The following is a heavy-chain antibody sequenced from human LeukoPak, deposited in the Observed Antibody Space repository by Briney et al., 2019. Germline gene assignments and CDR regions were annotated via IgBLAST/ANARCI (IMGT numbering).Heavy chain of an antibody. CDR2: ISGSSSYI. CDR1: GFTFSSYS. D-gene: IGHD3-10*01. J-gene: IGHJ6*04. V-gene: IGHV3-21*01. CDR3: ARGHYYGMDV. Sequence: GGSLRLSCAASGFTFSSYSMNWVRQAPGKGLEWVSSISGSSSYIYYTDSIKGRFTISRDNAKNSLFLQMNSLRAEDTAVYYCARGHYYGMDVWGTGTTVTISS.